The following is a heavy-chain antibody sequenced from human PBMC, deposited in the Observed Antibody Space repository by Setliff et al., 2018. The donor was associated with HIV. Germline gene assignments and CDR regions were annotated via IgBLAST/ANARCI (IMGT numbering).Heavy chain of an antibody. CDR3: ARASEGQQLAAFDY. CDR1: GGSFSSVSYY. D-gene: IGHD6-13*01. CDR2: IYFSGST. V-gene: IGHV4-61*10. J-gene: IGHJ4*02. Sequence: SETLSLTCTVSGGSFSSVSYYWNWIRQPAGKGLEWIGRIYFSGSTNYNPSLKNRLTISKDASENQVVLTMTTMGPVDTATYYCARASEGQQLAAFDYRGQGTLVTVSS.